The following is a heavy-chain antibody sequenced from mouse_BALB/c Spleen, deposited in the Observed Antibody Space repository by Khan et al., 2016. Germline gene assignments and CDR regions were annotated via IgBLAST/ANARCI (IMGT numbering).Heavy chain of an antibody. V-gene: IGHV5-6-3*01. Sequence: EVELLSSFLFLFHPLFSLKLSCAPSGFTFSSYGMSWVRQTPDKRLELVATINSNGGSTYYPDSVKGRFTISRDNAKNTLYLQMSSLKSEDTAMYYCARMARTINWGQGTTLTVSS. CDR3: ARMARTIN. J-gene: IGHJ2*01. CDR1: GFTFSSYG. CDR2: INSNGGST.